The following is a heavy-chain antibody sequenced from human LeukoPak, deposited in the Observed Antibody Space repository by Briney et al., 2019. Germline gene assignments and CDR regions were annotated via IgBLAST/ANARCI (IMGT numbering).Heavy chain of an antibody. J-gene: IGHJ4*02. Sequence: GGSLRLSCAASGFTFDDYGMSWVRQAPGKGLEWVSGINWNGGSTGYADSVKGRFTISRDNAKNSLYLQMNSLRAEDTALYYCARGGNDIVLMVYAIDYFDYWGQGTLVTVSS. CDR1: GFTFDDYG. D-gene: IGHD2-8*01. CDR3: ARGGNDIVLMVYAIDYFDY. CDR2: INWNGGST. V-gene: IGHV3-20*04.